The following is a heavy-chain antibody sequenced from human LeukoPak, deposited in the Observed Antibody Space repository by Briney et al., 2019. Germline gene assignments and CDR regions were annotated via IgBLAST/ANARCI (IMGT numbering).Heavy chain of an antibody. D-gene: IGHD4-17*01. Sequence: SETLSLTCTVSGGSISSYYWSWIRQPPGKGLERIGYVYNSGSTNYNPSLKSRITISVDTSKNQISLKVNSVTAADTAVYYCARPYYGDYAFDFWGQGTMVTVSS. CDR1: GGSISSYY. J-gene: IGHJ3*01. V-gene: IGHV4-59*08. CDR3: ARPYYGDYAFDF. CDR2: VYNSGST.